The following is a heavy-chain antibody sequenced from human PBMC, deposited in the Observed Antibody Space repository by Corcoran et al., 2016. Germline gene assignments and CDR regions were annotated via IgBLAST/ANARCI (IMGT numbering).Heavy chain of an antibody. J-gene: IGHJ4*02. V-gene: IGHV3-74*01. D-gene: IGHD2-15*01. CDR2: IYAEESTT. CDR1: GFTFRSYW. CDR3: VRGRSAWYIDY. Sequence: EVQLVESGGGLVQPGGSLRLSCAASGFTFRSYWMHWVRQAPGKWLVWVSHIYAEESTTTYADSVKGRFTISRDNGKSTLYLQMNSLRVEDTAVYYCVRGRSAWYIDYWGQGTLVTVSA.